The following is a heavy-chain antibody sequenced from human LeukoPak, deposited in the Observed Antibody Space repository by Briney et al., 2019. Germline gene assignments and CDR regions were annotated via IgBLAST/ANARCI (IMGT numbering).Heavy chain of an antibody. V-gene: IGHV3-30-3*01. CDR2: ISYDGSNK. Sequence: PGGSLRLSCAASGFTFSSYAMHWVRQAPGKGLEWVAVISYDGSNKYYADSVKGRFTISRDNSKNTLYLQMNSLRAEDTAVYYCAGGVPADDYYDFWSGPDYWGQGTLVTVSS. J-gene: IGHJ4*02. CDR1: GFTFSSYA. CDR3: AGGVPADDYYDFWSGPDY. D-gene: IGHD3-3*01.